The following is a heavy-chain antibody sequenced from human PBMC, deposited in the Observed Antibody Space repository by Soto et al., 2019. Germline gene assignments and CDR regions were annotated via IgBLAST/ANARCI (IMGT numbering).Heavy chain of an antibody. D-gene: IGHD6-19*01. J-gene: IGHJ4*02. Sequence: QVQLQESGPGLVKPSETLSLTCSVSGGSISSYYWSWIRQPPGNGLEWIGYIYYSGCTNYNPSLMSRVTISLYMSKNQFSLKLNSVTGADTAVYYCARGRVAGSYWGQGTLVTVSS. V-gene: IGHV4-59*01. CDR2: IYYSGCT. CDR3: ARGRVAGSY. CDR1: GGSISSYY.